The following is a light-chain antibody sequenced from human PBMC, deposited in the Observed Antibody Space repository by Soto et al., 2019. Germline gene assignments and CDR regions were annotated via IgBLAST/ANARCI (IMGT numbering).Light chain of an antibody. CDR2: DAS. CDR3: QQYHNFPLT. CDR1: QDINNY. J-gene: IGKJ4*01. V-gene: IGKV1-33*01. Sequence: DIQMTQCPSSLSASVGDRVAISCQAIQDINNYLSWYHQKPGKAPKLLIYDASNLETGVPSRFSGSGSGTDFTLTISSLQPEDIATYYCQQYHNFPLTFGGGTKVDIK.